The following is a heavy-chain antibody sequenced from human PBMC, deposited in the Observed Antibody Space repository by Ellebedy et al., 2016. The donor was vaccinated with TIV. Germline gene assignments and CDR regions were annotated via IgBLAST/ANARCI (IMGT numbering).Heavy chain of an antibody. CDR1: GFTFNSYW. V-gene: IGHV3-7*01. D-gene: IGHD1-26*01. J-gene: IGHJ3*02. CDR2: INQDGSDK. CDR3: ATDGSYGDYLSPTHAFEI. Sequence: GESLKISCAASGFTFNSYWMTWVRQAPGKGLEWVANINQDGSDKYYVDSRRGRFTISRDSAKNSLYLQMNSLRVDAAAMYYCATDGSYGDYLSPTHAFEIWGQGTMLIVSS.